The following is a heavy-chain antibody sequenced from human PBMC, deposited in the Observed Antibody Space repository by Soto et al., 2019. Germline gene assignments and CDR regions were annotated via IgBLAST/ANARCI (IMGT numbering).Heavy chain of an antibody. CDR2: ISSTTNYI. J-gene: IGHJ4*02. Sequence: GGSLRLSCAASVFTFTRDSMNWFRHAPGKGLEWVSSISSTTNYIYYGDSMKGRFTISRDNAKNSLYLEMNSLRAEDTAVYYCARESEDLTSNFDYWGQGTLVTVS. V-gene: IGHV3-21*06. CDR3: ARESEDLTSNFDY. CDR1: VFTFTRDS.